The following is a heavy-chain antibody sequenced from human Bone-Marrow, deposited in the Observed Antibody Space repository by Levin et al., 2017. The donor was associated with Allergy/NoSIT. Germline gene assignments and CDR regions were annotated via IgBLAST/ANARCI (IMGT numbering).Heavy chain of an antibody. Sequence: QPGGSLRLSCAGSGFTFSSHAMNWVRQASGEGLEWVSSISGSGVSTNYADSVKGRFAISRDNSKNTLYLQMSTLRVEDTAVYYCARQTTTGSTFFGASHIDSWGQGTLVTVSS. D-gene: IGHD1-7*01. CDR2: ISGSGVST. J-gene: IGHJ5*01. V-gene: IGHV3-23*01. CDR3: ARQTTTGSTFFGASHIDS. CDR1: GFTFSSHA.